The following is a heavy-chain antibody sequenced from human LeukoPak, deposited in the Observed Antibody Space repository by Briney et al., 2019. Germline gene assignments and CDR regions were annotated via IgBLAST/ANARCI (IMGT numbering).Heavy chain of an antibody. CDR1: GGSFSGYY. CDR2: INHSGST. V-gene: IGHV4-34*01. CDR3: AKSGGYGLIDY. J-gene: IGHJ4*01. Sequence: SETLSLTCAVYGGSFSGYYWSWIRQPPGKGLEWIGEINHSGSTNYNPSLKSRVTISVDASKNQFSLKLSSVTAADTAVYYCAKSGGYGLIDYWGQGTLVTVSS. D-gene: IGHD6-25*01.